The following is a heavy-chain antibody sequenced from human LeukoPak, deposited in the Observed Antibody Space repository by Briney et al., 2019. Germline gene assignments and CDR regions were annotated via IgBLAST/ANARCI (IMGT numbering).Heavy chain of an antibody. Sequence: SETLSLTCQVLYSSVSRVYYWGWIRQPPGKGLEWIGSIYYSGSTYYNPSLKSRVTISVDTSKNQFSLKLSSVTAADTAVYYCARVGYSYGYGDYWGQGTLVTVSS. V-gene: IGHV4-38-2*02. CDR1: YSSVSRVYY. CDR3: ARVGYSYGYGDY. CDR2: IYYSGST. D-gene: IGHD5-18*01. J-gene: IGHJ4*02.